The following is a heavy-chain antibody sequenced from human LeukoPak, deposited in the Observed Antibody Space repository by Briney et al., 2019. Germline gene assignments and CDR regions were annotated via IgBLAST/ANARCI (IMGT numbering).Heavy chain of an antibody. D-gene: IGHD6-19*01. J-gene: IGHJ4*02. CDR3: ARGYGVAGTHYYFDS. V-gene: IGHV4-59*01. CDR1: GGSISGYY. CDR2: FYYSGST. Sequence: SETLSLTCTVSGGSISGYYWSWIRQPPGKGLESIGYFYYSGSTNYNPSLKSRVTISVDTSKNQFSLKLTSVTAADTAVYCCARGYGVAGTHYYFDSWGQGTLVTVSS.